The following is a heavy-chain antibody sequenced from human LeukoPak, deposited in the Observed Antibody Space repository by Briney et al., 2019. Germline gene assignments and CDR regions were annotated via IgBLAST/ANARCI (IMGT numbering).Heavy chain of an antibody. V-gene: IGHV3-21*01. CDR1: GFTFSSYS. J-gene: IGHJ4*02. D-gene: IGHD2-2*01. CDR2: ISSSSSYI. CDR3: ARAPITSPFYFDY. Sequence: GGSPRLSCAASGFTFSSYSMNWVRQAPGKGLEWVSSISSSSSYIYYADSVKGRFTISRDNAKNSLYLQMNSLRAEDTAVYYCARAPITSPFYFDYWGQGTLVTVSS.